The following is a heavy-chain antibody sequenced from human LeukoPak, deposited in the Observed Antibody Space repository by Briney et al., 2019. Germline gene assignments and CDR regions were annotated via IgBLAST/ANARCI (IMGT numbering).Heavy chain of an antibody. V-gene: IGHV3-30*18. Sequence: GGSLRLSCAASGVTFSRYSMNWVRQAPGKGLEWVAVISKDGYTKYYADSVKGRFTISRDNSKNTLSLQMDSLTAEDTAVYYCAKGGPSGSYGYHWGQGTLVTVSS. CDR2: ISKDGYTK. J-gene: IGHJ4*02. CDR3: AKGGPSGSYGYH. CDR1: GVTFSRYS. D-gene: IGHD1-26*01.